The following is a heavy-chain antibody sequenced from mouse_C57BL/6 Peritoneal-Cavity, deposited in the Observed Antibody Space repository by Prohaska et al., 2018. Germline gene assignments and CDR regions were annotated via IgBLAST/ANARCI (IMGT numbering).Heavy chain of an antibody. V-gene: IGHV1-52*01. CDR1: FTSYW. CDR2: IDPSDSET. D-gene: IGHD2-3*01. Sequence: FTSYWMHWVKQRPIQGLEWIGNIDPSDSETHYNQKFKDKATLTVDKSSSTAYMQLSSLTSEDSSVYYCARDDGYFDYWGQGTTLTVSS. J-gene: IGHJ2*01. CDR3: ARDDGYFDY.